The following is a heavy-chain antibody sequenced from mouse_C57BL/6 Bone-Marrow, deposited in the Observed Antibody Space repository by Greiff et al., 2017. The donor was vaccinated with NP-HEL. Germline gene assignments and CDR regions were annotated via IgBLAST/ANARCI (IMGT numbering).Heavy chain of an antibody. Sequence: QVQLQQPGAELVRPGSSVKLSCKASGYTFTSYWMDWVKQRPGQGLEWIGNIYPSDSETHYNQKFKDKATLTVDKSSSTAYMQLSSLTSEDSAVYYCARWGHMTSYWGQGTLGTVSA. CDR3: ARWGHMTSY. J-gene: IGHJ3*01. CDR1: GYTFTSYW. CDR2: IYPSDSET. V-gene: IGHV1-61*01. D-gene: IGHD2-3*01.